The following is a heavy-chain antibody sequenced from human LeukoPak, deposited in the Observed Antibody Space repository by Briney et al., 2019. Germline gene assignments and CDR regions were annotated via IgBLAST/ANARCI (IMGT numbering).Heavy chain of an antibody. V-gene: IGHV1-18*01. CDR2: ISAYNGNT. CDR1: GYTFTSYG. Sequence: ASVKVSCKASGYTFTSYGISWVRQAPGHGLEWMGWISAYNGNTNYAQKLQGRVTMTTDTSTSTAYMELRSLRSDDTAVYYCARGDRLVAYYYGMDVWGQGTTVTVSS. CDR3: ARGDRLVAYYYGMDV. J-gene: IGHJ6*02. D-gene: IGHD2-8*02.